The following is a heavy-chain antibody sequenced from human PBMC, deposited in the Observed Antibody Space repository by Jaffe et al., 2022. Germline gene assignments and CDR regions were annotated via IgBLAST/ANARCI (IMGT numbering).Heavy chain of an antibody. D-gene: IGHD2-15*01. J-gene: IGHJ3*02. Sequence: EVQLLESGGGLVQPGGSLRLSCAASGFTFSSYAMSWVRQAPGKGLEWVSAISGSGGSTYYADSVKGRFTISRDNSKNTLYLQMNSLRAEDTAVYYCAKDSSGCSGGSCYYNAFDIWGQGTMVTVSS. V-gene: IGHV3-23*01. CDR3: AKDSSGCSGGSCYYNAFDI. CDR2: ISGSGGST. CDR1: GFTFSSYA.